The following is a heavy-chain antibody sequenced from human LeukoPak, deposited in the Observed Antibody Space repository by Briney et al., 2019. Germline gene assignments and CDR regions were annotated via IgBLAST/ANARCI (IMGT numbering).Heavy chain of an antibody. CDR1: GFTFSSYG. V-gene: IGHV3-30*02. D-gene: IGHD3-22*01. CDR3: ARGKYDSSGYPLLGFDY. Sequence: GGSLRLSCAASGFTFSSYGMHWVRQAPGKGLEWVVFIRYDGSNKYYADSVKGRFTISRGNSKNTLYLQMNSLRAEDTAVYYCARGKYDSSGYPLLGFDYWGQGTLVTVSS. J-gene: IGHJ4*02. CDR2: IRYDGSNK.